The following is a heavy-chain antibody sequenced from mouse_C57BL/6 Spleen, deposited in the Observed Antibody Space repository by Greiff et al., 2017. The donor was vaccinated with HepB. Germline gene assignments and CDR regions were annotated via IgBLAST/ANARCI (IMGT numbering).Heavy chain of an antibody. CDR2: IYPGSGST. Sequence: VQLQQPGAELVKPGASVKMSCKASGYTFTSYWITWVKQRPGQGLEWIGDIYPGSGSTNYTEKFKSKATLTVDTSSSTAYMQLSSLTSEDSAVYYCARGDYGSSEAMDYWGQGTSVTVSS. CDR1: GYTFTSYW. J-gene: IGHJ4*01. CDR3: ARGDYGSSEAMDY. D-gene: IGHD1-1*01. V-gene: IGHV1-55*01.